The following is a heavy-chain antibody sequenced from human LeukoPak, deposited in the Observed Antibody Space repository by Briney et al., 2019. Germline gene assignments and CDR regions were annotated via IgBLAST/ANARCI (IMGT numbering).Heavy chain of an antibody. V-gene: IGHV1-2*06. J-gene: IGHJ4*02. CDR1: GYTFTGYY. D-gene: IGHD3-10*01. CDR3: APLDYYGAGSHDY. CDR2: INPNSGGT. Sequence: ASVKVSCKASGYTFTGYYMHWVRQAPGQGLEWMGRINPNSGGTNYAQKFQGRVTMTRDTSISTAHRELSRLRSDDTAVYYCAPLDYYGAGSHDYWGQGTLVTVSS.